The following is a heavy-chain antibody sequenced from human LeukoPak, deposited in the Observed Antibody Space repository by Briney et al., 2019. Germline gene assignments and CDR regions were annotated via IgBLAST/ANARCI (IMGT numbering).Heavy chain of an antibody. CDR3: ARDETTGYSYGINAFDI. V-gene: IGHV3-30*02. CDR2: IRYDGSNK. J-gene: IGHJ3*02. Sequence: GGSLRLSCAASGFTFSSYGMHWVRQAPGKGLEWVAFIRYDGSNKYYADSVKGRFTISRDNSKNTLYLQMNSLRAEDTAVYYCARDETTGYSYGINAFDIWGQGTMVTVSS. CDR1: GFTFSSYG. D-gene: IGHD5-18*01.